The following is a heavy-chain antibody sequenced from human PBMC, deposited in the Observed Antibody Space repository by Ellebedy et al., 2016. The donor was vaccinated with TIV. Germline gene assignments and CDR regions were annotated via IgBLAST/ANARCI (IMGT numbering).Heavy chain of an antibody. J-gene: IGHJ4*02. V-gene: IGHV1-69*13. CDR1: GGTFSSYA. CDR2: IIPFFGTA. CDR3: ARSGAIVAAGKIDY. D-gene: IGHD6-13*01. Sequence: AASVKVSCKASGGTFSSYAINWVRQAPGQGLEWMGGIIPFFGTANYAQKFQGRVTITADESTSTAYMELSSLRSEDTAVYYCARSGAIVAAGKIDYWGQGTLVTVSS.